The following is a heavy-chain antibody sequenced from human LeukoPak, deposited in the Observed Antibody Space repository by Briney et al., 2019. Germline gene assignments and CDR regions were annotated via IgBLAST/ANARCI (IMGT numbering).Heavy chain of an antibody. Sequence: GGSLRLSCSASGFTFSSYAMHWVRLAPGKGLEYVSAISSNGGSTYYADSVKGRFTISRDNSKNTLYLQMSSLRAEDTAVYYCVKDDSSGYRLYYFDYWGQGTLVTVSS. D-gene: IGHD3-22*01. CDR3: VKDDSSGYRLYYFDY. CDR1: GFTFSSYA. CDR2: ISSNGGST. J-gene: IGHJ4*02. V-gene: IGHV3-64D*09.